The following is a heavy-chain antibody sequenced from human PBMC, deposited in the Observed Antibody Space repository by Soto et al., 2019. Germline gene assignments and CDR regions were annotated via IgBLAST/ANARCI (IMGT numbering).Heavy chain of an antibody. Sequence: QVQLVQSGAEVKKPGASVKVSCKASGYTFTSYGITWVRQAPGQGLEWMGWISTYNGNTNYEQKLQGRVTMTTDTSTSTADMELRSLRSDDTAVYYCARSLGYSSSDWFDPWVQGTLVTVSS. D-gene: IGHD6-6*01. CDR1: GYTFTSYG. CDR3: ARSLGYSSSDWFDP. V-gene: IGHV1-18*01. CDR2: ISTYNGNT. J-gene: IGHJ5*02.